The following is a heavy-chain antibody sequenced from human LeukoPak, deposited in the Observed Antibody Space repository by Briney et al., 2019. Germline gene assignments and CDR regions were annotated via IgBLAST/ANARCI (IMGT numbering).Heavy chain of an antibody. V-gene: IGHV3-23*01. CDR3: ARNQDSSWYYYYLDV. J-gene: IGHJ6*03. Sequence: GGSLRLSCAASGVTFNNYARSWVRQAPGKGLEWVSTITGSGGSTYSADSVKGRLTISRDNSKNTLYLQMNSLRADDTALYYCARNQDSSWYYYYLDVWGKGTTVTVSS. CDR2: ITGSGGST. D-gene: IGHD6-13*01. CDR1: GVTFNNYA.